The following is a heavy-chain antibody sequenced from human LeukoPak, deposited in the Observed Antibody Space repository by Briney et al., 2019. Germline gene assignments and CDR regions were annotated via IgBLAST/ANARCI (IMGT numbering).Heavy chain of an antibody. CDR1: GGTFSSYG. D-gene: IGHD2-21*01. V-gene: IGHV1-69*13. CDR2: IIPIFGTA. CDR3: ARDSSEFRSLIPH. J-gene: IGHJ1*01. Sequence: SVKVSCKASGGTFSSYGISWVRQAPGQGLEWMGGIIPIFGTAKYAQKFQGRVTITADESTSTAYMELRSLRSEDTAVYYCARDSSEFRSLIPHWGQGTLVTVSS.